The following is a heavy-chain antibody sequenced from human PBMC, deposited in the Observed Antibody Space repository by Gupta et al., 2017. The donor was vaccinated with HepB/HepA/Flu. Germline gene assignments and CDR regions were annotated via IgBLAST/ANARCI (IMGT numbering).Heavy chain of an antibody. V-gene: IGHV1-46*01. CDR3: ARDGTDVVASYIYYYYMDV. J-gene: IGHJ6*03. CDR1: GYTFRNYY. D-gene: IGHD5-12*01. CDR2: INPSSGTT. Sequence: QVQLVQSGAEVRKPGAAVKISCKTSGYTFRNYYIHWVRQAPGQGLEWLGIINPSSGTTKYAQKFHGRVTMTRDTSSSTVYMDLSSLTSEDTAVYYCARDGTDVVASYIYYYYMDVWGKGTTVTVSS.